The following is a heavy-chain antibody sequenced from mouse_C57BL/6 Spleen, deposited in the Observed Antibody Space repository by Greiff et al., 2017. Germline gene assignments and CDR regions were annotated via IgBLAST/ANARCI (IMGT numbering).Heavy chain of an antibody. CDR3: ARGSGYAMDY. Sequence: VQRVESGPELVKPGASVKISCKASGYAFSSSWMNWVKQRPGKGLEWIGRIYPGDGDTNYNGKFKGKATLTADKSSSTAYMQLSSLTSEDSAVYFCARGSGYAMDYWGQGTSVTVSS. J-gene: IGHJ4*01. CDR2: IYPGDGDT. V-gene: IGHV1-82*01. D-gene: IGHD3-2*02. CDR1: GYAFSSSW.